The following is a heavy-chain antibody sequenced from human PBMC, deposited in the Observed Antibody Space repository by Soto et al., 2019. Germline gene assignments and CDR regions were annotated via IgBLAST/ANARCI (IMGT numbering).Heavy chain of an antibody. CDR1: GDSMSPFY. J-gene: IGHJ4*02. V-gene: IGHV4-59*01. Sequence: WETLSLTCAVSGDSMSPFYWSWIRQPPGKGLEWIGYIYHIVTTTYKPSLESRVTISLDSSKNQVSLKLTSVTAADMAVYYCARFRRNYIGVWGRGTLVTVSS. CDR3: ARFRRNYIGV. CDR2: IYHIVTT.